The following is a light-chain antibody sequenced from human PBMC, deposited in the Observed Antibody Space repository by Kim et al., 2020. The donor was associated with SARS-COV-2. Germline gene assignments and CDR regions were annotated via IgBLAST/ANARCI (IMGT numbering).Light chain of an antibody. CDR3: VLYMTGGTWV. CDR1: TGAGSNDHH. Sequence: GGRVTITGGVRTGAGSNDHHPRWNKQKHGQAPSTRIDKKKRRSWGVPERFAGSSIGNRAALTITGAEAADEAHDYCVLYMTGGTWVFGGGTRLTVL. CDR2: KKK. J-gene: IGLJ3*02. V-gene: IGLV8-61*01.